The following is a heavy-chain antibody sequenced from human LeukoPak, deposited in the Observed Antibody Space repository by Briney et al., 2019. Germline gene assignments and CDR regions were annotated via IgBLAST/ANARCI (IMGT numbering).Heavy chain of an antibody. CDR3: ARGYYGSGSSIDY. D-gene: IGHD3-10*01. CDR1: GGSISSGGYY. CDR2: IYYSGST. J-gene: IGHJ4*02. Sequence: SETLSLTCTVSGGSISSGGYYWSWIRQHPGKGLEWIGYIYYSGSTYYNPSLNSRVTISVDTSKNQFSLKLSSVTTADTAAYYCARGYYGSGSSIDYWGQGTLVTVSS. V-gene: IGHV4-61*08.